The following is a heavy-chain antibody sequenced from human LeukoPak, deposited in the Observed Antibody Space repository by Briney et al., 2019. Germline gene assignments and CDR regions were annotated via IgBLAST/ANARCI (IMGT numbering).Heavy chain of an antibody. CDR1: GGSISSGGYS. CDR3: ARRENYYDSSGYYYGAFDI. J-gene: IGHJ3*02. CDR2: IYHSGST. Sequence: SETLSPTCAVSGGSISSGGYSWSWIRQPPGKGLEWIGYIYHSGSTYYNPSLKSRVTISVDRSKNQFSLKLSSVTAADTAVYYCARRENYYDSSGYYYGAFDIWGQGTMVTVSS. D-gene: IGHD3-22*01. V-gene: IGHV4-30-2*01.